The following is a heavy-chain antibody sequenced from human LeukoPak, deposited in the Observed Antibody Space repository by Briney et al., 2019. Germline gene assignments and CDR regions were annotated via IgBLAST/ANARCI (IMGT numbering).Heavy chain of an antibody. CDR1: GFTFSSYS. V-gene: IGHV3-21*01. Sequence: GGSLRLSCAASGFTFSSYSMNWVRQAPGKGLEWVSSISSSSSYIYYADSVKGRFTISRDNAKNSLYLQMNSLRAEDTAVYYCARSSNWNDDVHDAFDIWGQGTMVTVSS. CDR2: ISSSSSYI. J-gene: IGHJ3*02. CDR3: ARSSNWNDDVHDAFDI. D-gene: IGHD1-20*01.